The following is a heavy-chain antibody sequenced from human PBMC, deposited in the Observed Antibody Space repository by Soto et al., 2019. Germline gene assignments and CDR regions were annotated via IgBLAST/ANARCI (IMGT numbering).Heavy chain of an antibody. CDR3: AHRLSRTPASGSGSWGPYYVDY. V-gene: IGHV2-5*02. D-gene: IGHD3-10*01. CDR1: GFSLSTSGIG. Sequence: QITLKESGPTLVKPTQTLTLTCTFSGFSLSTSGIGVGWIRQPPGKALEWLALIYWDDDKRYSPSLKSRLTITKDTSKNQVVLTVTNMDPVDTATYYCAHRLSRTPASGSGSWGPYYVDYWGQGTLVTVSS. J-gene: IGHJ4*02. CDR2: IYWDDDK.